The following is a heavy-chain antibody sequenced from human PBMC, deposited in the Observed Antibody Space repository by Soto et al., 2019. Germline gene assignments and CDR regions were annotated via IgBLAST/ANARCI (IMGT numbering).Heavy chain of an antibody. V-gene: IGHV3-43*01. CDR1: GFDFEDYT. J-gene: IGHJ4*02. Sequence: LRLSCVASGFDFEDYTMHWVRQPPGKGLECVSRISYDGDDTYYADSVRGRFTMSRDNSKNSLFLLMNNLTPEDTAVYYCAKDEAYYFDHWGQGTLVTVSS. CDR2: ISYDGDDT. CDR3: AKDEAYYFDH.